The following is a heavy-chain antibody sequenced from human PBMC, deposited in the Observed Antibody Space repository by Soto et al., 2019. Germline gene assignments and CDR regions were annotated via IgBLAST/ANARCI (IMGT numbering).Heavy chain of an antibody. Sequence: EVQLLESGGGLVQPGGSLRLSCAASGFTITSYAMSWVRQAPGKGLEWVSAMSGSGGSTYYADSVKGRFTISRDNSKGTLYLPMNSLRAEDTAVYFCTKDGVGAHWYWGQGTLVTVSS. CDR2: MSGSGGST. CDR3: TKDGVGAHWY. J-gene: IGHJ4*02. D-gene: IGHD1-26*01. CDR1: GFTITSYA. V-gene: IGHV3-23*01.